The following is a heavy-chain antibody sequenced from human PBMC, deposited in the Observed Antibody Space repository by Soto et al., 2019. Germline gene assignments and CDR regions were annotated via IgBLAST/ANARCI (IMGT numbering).Heavy chain of an antibody. Sequence: GGSLRLSCAASGFTFSTYAMNWVRQAPGKGLEWVSGISGGGRFTYYADSVKGRFTISRDDSKNTLYLQMNNLRAEDTAIYYCAKSGPTNYFDYWGQGTLVTVSS. D-gene: IGHD1-26*01. CDR3: AKSGPTNYFDY. V-gene: IGHV3-23*01. CDR1: GFTFSTYA. CDR2: ISGGGRFT. J-gene: IGHJ4*02.